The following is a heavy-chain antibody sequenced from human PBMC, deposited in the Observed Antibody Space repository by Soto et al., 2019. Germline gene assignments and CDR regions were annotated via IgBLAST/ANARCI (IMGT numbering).Heavy chain of an antibody. CDR2: IIPIFGTA. CDR3: ARGGGNPNLPDWYFDL. CDR1: GGTFSSYS. V-gene: IGHV1-69*01. J-gene: IGHJ2*01. D-gene: IGHD2-15*01. Sequence: QVQLVQSGAEVKKPGSSVKVSCKASGGTFSSYSISWVRQAPGQGLEWMGGIIPIFGTANYAQKFQGRVTITADESTSTAYMELSSLRSEDTAVYYCARGGGNPNLPDWYFDLWGRGTLVTVSS.